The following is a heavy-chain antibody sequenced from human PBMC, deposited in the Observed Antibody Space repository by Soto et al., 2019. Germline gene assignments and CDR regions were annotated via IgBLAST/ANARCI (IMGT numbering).Heavy chain of an antibody. CDR2: IYYSGTT. CDR3: ARREIQGPIDY. D-gene: IGHD1-26*01. Sequence: QVQLQESGPGLVKPSDTLSLTCAVSGYSISSSNWWGWIRQPPGKGLEWIGYIYYSGTTYYNPSLKSRFTMSVDTSKNQFSLKLTSVPAVDTAVYYCARREIQGPIDYWGQGTLVTVSS. CDR1: GYSISSSNW. V-gene: IGHV4-28*01. J-gene: IGHJ4*02.